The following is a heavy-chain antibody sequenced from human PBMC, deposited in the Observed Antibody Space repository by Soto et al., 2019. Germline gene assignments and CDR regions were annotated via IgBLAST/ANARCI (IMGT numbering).Heavy chain of an antibody. Sequence: QLRLQESGPGLVKPSETLSLTCTVSGDSISRSRYYWGWIRQPPGKGLEWIGSIYYSGSTYYNLSLRSRITISIDTSRRQFSLKMNSVTAADTAVYYCATEGGIVDANWFCPWGQGILVTVSA. V-gene: IGHV4-39*01. J-gene: IGHJ5*02. D-gene: IGHD2-15*01. CDR2: IYYSGST. CDR1: GDSISRSRYY. CDR3: ATEGGIVDANWFCP.